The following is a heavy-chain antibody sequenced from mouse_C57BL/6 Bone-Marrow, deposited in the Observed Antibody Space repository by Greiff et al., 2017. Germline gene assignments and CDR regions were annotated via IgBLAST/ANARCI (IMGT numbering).Heavy chain of an antibody. CDR2: IRNKANNHAT. Sequence: EVQGVESGGGLVQPGGSMKLSCAASGFTFSDAWMDWVRQSPEKGLEWVAEIRNKANNHATYYAESVKGRFTISRDDSKSRVYLQMNSLRAEDTGIYYCTSGSSYGGPAWFAYWGQGTLVTVSA. J-gene: IGHJ3*01. CDR1: GFTFSDAW. CDR3: TSGSSYGGPAWFAY. V-gene: IGHV6-6*01. D-gene: IGHD1-1*01.